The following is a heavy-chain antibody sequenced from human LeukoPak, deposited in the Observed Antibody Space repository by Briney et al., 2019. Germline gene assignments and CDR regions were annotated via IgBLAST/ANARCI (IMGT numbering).Heavy chain of an antibody. V-gene: IGHV4-34*01. CDR1: GGSFSGYY. Sequence: ETLSLTCAVYGGSFSGYYWSWIRQPPGKGLEWIGEINHSGSTNYNPSLKSRVTISVDTSKNQFSLKLSSVTAADTAVYYCASSRPYLWFGRSYYFDYWGQGTLVTVSS. J-gene: IGHJ4*02. D-gene: IGHD3-10*01. CDR2: INHSGST. CDR3: ASSRPYLWFGRSYYFDY.